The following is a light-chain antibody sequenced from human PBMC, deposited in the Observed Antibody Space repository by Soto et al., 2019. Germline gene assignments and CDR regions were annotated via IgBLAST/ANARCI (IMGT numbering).Light chain of an antibody. V-gene: IGLV4-69*01. CDR3: QTWGSGIVV. CDR1: SGHSNYA. CDR2: LNSDGSH. J-gene: IGLJ2*01. Sequence: QLVLTQSPSASASLGASVKLTCTLSSGHSNYAIAWHQQQSEMGPRYLMKLNSDGSHSKGDGIPDRFSGSSSGAERYLTISSLQSEDEADYYCQTWGSGIVVFGGGTKVTVL.